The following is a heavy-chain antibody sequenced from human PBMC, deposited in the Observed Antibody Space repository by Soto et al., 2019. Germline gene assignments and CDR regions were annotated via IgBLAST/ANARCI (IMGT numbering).Heavy chain of an antibody. CDR1: GFTFSNYK. D-gene: IGHD3-22*01. V-gene: IGHV3-13*04. Sequence: PGGSLRLSCAASGFTFSNYKMHWVRQATGKGLEWVSAIGTAGDTYYPGSVKDRFTISRDNAKNSLYLQMNSLRDEDTAVYYCARNYYDSSGYFLDWFDPWGQGTLVTVSS. CDR2: IGTAGDT. CDR3: ARNYYDSSGYFLDWFDP. J-gene: IGHJ5*02.